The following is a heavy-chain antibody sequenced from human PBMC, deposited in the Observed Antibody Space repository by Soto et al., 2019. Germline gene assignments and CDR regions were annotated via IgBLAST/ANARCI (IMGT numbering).Heavy chain of an antibody. V-gene: IGHV3-21*06. D-gene: IGHD5-18*01. Sequence: LRLSCVASGFTFRAYSMSWVRQAPGQGLEWVSSITSSSTYIYYTRSVEGRFTISRDDAKNSLHLQMNSLRAEDTAVYYCARDLLEGYGHARQPDYWGQGTLVTVSS. J-gene: IGHJ4*02. CDR3: ARDLLEGYGHARQPDY. CDR1: GFTFRAYS. CDR2: ITSSSTYI.